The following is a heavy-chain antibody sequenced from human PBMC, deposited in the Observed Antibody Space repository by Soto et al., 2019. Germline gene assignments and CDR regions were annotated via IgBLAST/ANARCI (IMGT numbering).Heavy chain of an antibody. CDR2: IRSKANSYAT. CDR3: RVAVAGGMDV. D-gene: IGHD6-19*01. J-gene: IGHJ6*02. Sequence: EVQLVETGGGLVQPGGSLKLSCAASGFTFSGSAMHWVRQASGKGLEWVGRIRSKANSYATAYAASVKGRFTISRDDSKNTAYLQMNSLKTEDTAVYYCRVAVAGGMDVWGQGTTVTVSS. V-gene: IGHV3-73*02. CDR1: GFTFSGSA.